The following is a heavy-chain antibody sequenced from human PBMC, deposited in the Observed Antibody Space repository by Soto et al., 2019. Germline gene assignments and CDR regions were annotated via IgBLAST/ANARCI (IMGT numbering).Heavy chain of an antibody. CDR1: GFTFSSYA. CDR3: ARGTLKGGSSPNWFDP. CDR2: ISYDGSNK. Sequence: QVQLVESGGGVVQPGRSLRLSCAASGFTFSSYAMHWVRQAPGKGLEWVAVISYDGSNKYYADSVKGRFTISRDNSKNTLYLQMNSLRAEDTAVYYCARGTLKGGSSPNWFDPWGQGTLVTVSS. V-gene: IGHV3-30-3*01. D-gene: IGHD6-6*01. J-gene: IGHJ5*02.